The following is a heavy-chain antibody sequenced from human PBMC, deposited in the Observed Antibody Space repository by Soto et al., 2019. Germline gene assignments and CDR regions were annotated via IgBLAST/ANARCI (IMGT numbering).Heavy chain of an antibody. CDR3: ARQPTTGDTDLWFDP. J-gene: IGHJ5*02. CDR2: IFYSGST. CDR1: GGSISTSRSY. Sequence: SETLSLTCNVSGGSISTSRSYWAWIRQPPGKGLEWLANIFYSGSTYYNPSLASRVTVSVDTSRNEFSLKLRSVTAADTAVYYCARQPTTGDTDLWFDPWGQGTLVTVSS. V-gene: IGHV4-39*01. D-gene: IGHD2-21*01.